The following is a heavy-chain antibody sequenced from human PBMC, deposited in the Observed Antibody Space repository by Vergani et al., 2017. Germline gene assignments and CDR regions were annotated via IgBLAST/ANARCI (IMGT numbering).Heavy chain of an antibody. CDR2: IYSGDET. CDR1: GSTVSGNY. Sequence: ELQLVEPGGGLVQLGGSLRLPCAAPGSTVSGNYMTWVRQAPGKGLEWVSHIYSGDETYYADSVKGRVTISRDTSKNTLHLQINNLRVEDTAVYYCARGNYYGSGTYVDPWGQGTLVTVSS. V-gene: IGHV3-66*02. D-gene: IGHD3-10*01. J-gene: IGHJ5*02. CDR3: ARGNYYGSGTYVDP.